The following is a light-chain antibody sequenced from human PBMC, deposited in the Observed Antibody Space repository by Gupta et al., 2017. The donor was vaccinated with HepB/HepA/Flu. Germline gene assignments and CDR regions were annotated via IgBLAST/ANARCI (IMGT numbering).Light chain of an antibody. J-gene: IGLJ1*01. CDR2: KDS. CDR1: ALPKQY. Sequence: SYELTQPPSVSVSPGQTSRLTCSGDALPKQYAYWYQQKPGQAPVLVIYKDSERPSGIPERFSGSSSGTTVTLTISGVQAEDEADYYCQSADSSGTYPLVFGTGTKVTVL. V-gene: IGLV3-25*03. CDR3: QSADSSGTYPLV.